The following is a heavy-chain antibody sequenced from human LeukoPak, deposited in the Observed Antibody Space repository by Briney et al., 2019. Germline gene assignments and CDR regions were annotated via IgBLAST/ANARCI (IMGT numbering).Heavy chain of an antibody. CDR2: INHSGST. J-gene: IGHJ6*02. CDR3: ARGDSSGWSPPYYYGMDV. D-gene: IGHD6-19*01. Sequence: SGTLSLTCAVYGGSFSGYYWSWIRQPPGKGLEWIGEINHSGSTNYNPSLKSRVTISVDTSKNQFSLKLSSVTAADTAVYYCARGDSSGWSPPYYYGMDVWGQGTTVTVSS. V-gene: IGHV4-34*01. CDR1: GGSFSGYY.